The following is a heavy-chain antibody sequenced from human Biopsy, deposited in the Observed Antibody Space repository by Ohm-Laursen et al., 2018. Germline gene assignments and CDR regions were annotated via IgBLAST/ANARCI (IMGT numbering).Heavy chain of an antibody. CDR2: TYKGGNT. V-gene: IGHV4-4*07. J-gene: IGHJ6*02. CDR3: ARDLPSFYYYAMDV. CDR1: GASITSYY. Sequence: GTLSLTCTVSGASITSYYWSWIRQPAGKGLEWIGHTYKGGNTNHNPSLKSRVSMSVDTSKNQLSLTLRSVTAADTAVYYCARDLPSFYYYAMDVWGQGTTVTVSS.